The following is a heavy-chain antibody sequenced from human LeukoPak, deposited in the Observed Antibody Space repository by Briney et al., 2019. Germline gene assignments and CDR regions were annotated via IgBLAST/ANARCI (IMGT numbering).Heavy chain of an antibody. CDR3: ARGQRPSITIFGVVTRKYYFDY. J-gene: IGHJ4*02. CDR1: GYTFTSYD. V-gene: IGHV1-8*01. CDR2: MNPNSGNT. D-gene: IGHD3-3*01. Sequence: GASVKVSCKASGYTFTSYDINWVRQATGQGLEWMGRMNPNSGNTGYAQKFQGRVTMTRNTSISTAYMELRSLRSEDTAVYYCARGQRPSITIFGVVTRKYYFDYWGQGTLVTVSS.